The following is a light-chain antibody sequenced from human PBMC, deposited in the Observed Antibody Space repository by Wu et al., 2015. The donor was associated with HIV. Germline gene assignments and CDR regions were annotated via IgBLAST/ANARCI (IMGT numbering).Light chain of an antibody. Sequence: IVLTQSPGTLSLSPGERATLSCRASQTVSSNYLAWYQQKSGQAPRLLIYGASSRANDIPDRFSGSGSGTDFTLTISRLEPRDSAVYFCQQYGRSPYTFGQGTTLEIK. CDR1: QTVSSNY. CDR3: QQYGRSPYT. V-gene: IGKV3-20*01. J-gene: IGKJ2*01. CDR2: GAS.